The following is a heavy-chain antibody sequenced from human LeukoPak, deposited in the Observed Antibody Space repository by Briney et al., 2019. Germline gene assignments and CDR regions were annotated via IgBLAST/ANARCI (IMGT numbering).Heavy chain of an antibody. V-gene: IGHV4-38-2*02. D-gene: IGHD6-13*01. Sequence: SETLSLTCTVSGYSISNGYYWDWIRQPPGRGLEWIGNIYRSGSTYYNPSLKSRVTISVDTSKNQFSLKLSSVTAADTAVYYCASSRQQLVDYWGQGTLVTVSS. CDR2: IYRSGST. CDR1: GYSISNGYY. J-gene: IGHJ4*02. CDR3: ASSRQQLVDY.